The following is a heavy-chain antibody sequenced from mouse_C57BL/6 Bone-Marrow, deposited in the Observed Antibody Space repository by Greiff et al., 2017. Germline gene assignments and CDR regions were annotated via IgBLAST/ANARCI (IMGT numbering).Heavy chain of an antibody. J-gene: IGHJ3*01. CDR2: ISDGGSYT. CDR3: ARYYYGSMFAY. V-gene: IGHV5-4*01. Sequence: VQLKESGGGLVKPGGSLKLSCAASGFTFSSYAMSWVRQTPEKRLEWVETISDGGSYTYYPDNVKGRFTISSDNAKNNLYLQMSHLKSEDTAMYYCARYYYGSMFAYWGQGTLVTVSA. CDR1: GFTFSSYA. D-gene: IGHD1-1*01.